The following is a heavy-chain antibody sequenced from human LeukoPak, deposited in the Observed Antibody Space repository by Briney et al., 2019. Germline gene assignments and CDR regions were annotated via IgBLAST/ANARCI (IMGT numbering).Heavy chain of an antibody. Sequence: GASVKVSCKASGYTFTNYAMNWVRQAPGQGLEWMGWINTNTGIPTYAQDFTGRFVFSLDTSVSTAYLQISSLKAEDTAVYYCARDRLGYYDNVWGSSRREYAFDIWGQGTMVTVSS. CDR1: GYTFTNYA. CDR3: ARDRLGYYDNVWGSSRREYAFDI. D-gene: IGHD3-16*01. V-gene: IGHV7-4-1*02. J-gene: IGHJ3*02. CDR2: INTNTGIP.